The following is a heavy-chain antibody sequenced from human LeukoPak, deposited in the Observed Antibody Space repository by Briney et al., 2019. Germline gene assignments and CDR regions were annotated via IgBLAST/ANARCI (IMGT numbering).Heavy chain of an antibody. Sequence: GGSLRLSCAASGFSLSSYWTSWVRQAPGKGLEWVANVKEDGSEKYYVDSVKGRFTISRDNAKNSLYLQMNSLRAEDTAVYYCARDSDHVRDYWGQGTLVTVSS. CDR1: GFSLSSYW. CDR3: ARDSDHVRDY. CDR2: VKEDGSEK. V-gene: IGHV3-7*01. D-gene: IGHD3-10*01. J-gene: IGHJ4*02.